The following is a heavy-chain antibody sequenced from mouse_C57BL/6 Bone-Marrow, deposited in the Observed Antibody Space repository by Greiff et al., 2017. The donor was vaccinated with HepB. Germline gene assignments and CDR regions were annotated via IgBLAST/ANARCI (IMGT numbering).Heavy chain of an antibody. D-gene: IGHD2-3*01. Sequence: EVKLQESGAELVRPGASVKLSCTASGFNIKDDYMHWVKQRPEQGLEWIGWIDPENGDTEYASKFQGKATITADTSSNTAYLQLSSLTSEDTAVYYCTTDDGYYDWYFDVWGTGTTVTVSS. CDR1: GFNIKDDY. CDR2: IDPENGDT. CDR3: TTDDGYYDWYFDV. V-gene: IGHV14-4*01. J-gene: IGHJ1*03.